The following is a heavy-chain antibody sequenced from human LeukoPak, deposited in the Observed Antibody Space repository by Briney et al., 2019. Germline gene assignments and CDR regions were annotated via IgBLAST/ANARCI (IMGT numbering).Heavy chain of an antibody. CDR3: AKITYYDILTGYLVAPYFDY. CDR2: ISGSGGST. D-gene: IGHD3-9*01. Sequence: GGSLRLSCAASGFTFSSYAMSWVRQAPGKGLEWVSAISGSGGSTYYADSVKGRFTISRDNPKNTLYLQMNSLRAEDTAVYYCAKITYYDILTGYLVAPYFDYWGQGTLVTVSS. CDR1: GFTFSSYA. V-gene: IGHV3-23*01. J-gene: IGHJ4*02.